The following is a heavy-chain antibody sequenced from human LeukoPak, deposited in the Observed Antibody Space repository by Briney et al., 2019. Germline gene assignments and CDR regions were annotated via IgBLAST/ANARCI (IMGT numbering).Heavy chain of an antibody. J-gene: IGHJ4*02. CDR3: ARDRGRVAGEYFDY. CDR1: GFTFSDVY. Sequence: GGSLRLSCAASGFTFSDVYMSWTRQAPGKGLEWVSYISSSGSSTKYADSVKGRFTISRDNAKNSLYLQMNSLRVEDTAVYYCARDRGRVAGEYFDYWGQGTLVTVSS. D-gene: IGHD6-19*01. CDR2: ISSSGSST. V-gene: IGHV3-11*06.